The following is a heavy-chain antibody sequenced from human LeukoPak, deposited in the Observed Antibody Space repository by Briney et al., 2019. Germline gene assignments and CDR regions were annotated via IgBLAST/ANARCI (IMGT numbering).Heavy chain of an antibody. CDR1: GYTFTSYY. Sequence: ASVKVSCKASGYTFTSYYMHWVRQAPGQGLEWMGIINPSGGSTSYAQKFQGRVTMTRDTSTSTAYMELSSLRSEDTAVYYCARETITGYCSGGSCYRFDPWGQGTLVTVSS. V-gene: IGHV1-46*01. J-gene: IGHJ5*02. CDR2: INPSGGST. D-gene: IGHD2-15*01. CDR3: ARETITGYCSGGSCYRFDP.